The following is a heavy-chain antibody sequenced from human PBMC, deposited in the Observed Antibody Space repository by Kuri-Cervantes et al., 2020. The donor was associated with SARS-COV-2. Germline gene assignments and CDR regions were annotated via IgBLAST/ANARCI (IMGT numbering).Heavy chain of an antibody. CDR2: TYYRSKWYN. CDR1: GGSVSSNSAA. J-gene: IGHJ4*02. CDR3: ARDLGGWQQLPHFDY. D-gene: IGHD6-13*01. V-gene: IGHV6-1*01. Sequence: SCAISGGSVSSNSAAWNWIRQSPSRGLEWLGRTYYRSKWYNDYAVSVKSRITINPDTSKNQFSLQLNSVTPEDTAVYYCARDLGGWQQLPHFDYWGQGTLVTVSS.